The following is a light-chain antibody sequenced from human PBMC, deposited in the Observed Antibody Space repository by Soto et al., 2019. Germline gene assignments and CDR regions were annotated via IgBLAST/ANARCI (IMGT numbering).Light chain of an antibody. CDR1: ESVSSNY. J-gene: IGKJ1*01. Sequence: DIVLTQSPGTLSSSPGERATLSCRASESVSSNYVAWYQQRPGQATQLLIYAASNRASGLPYRFGGSGSGTDFTLTVSRLEPEDFAGYYCQQYGSASWTFGQGTKVELK. CDR2: AAS. V-gene: IGKV3-20*01. CDR3: QQYGSASWT.